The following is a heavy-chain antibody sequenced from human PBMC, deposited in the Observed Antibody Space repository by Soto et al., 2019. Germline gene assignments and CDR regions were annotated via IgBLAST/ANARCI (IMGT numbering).Heavy chain of an antibody. CDR2: IDPSDSYT. V-gene: IGHV5-10-1*01. Sequence: PGESLKISCEGSGYTFTSYYITWARQLPGKGLEWMGRIDPSDSYTTYNPSFQGHVTISADKSIRTAYLQWSSLEASASAMYYCASGDTTIVRKGVDFRGKETPGTISS. CDR1: GYTFTSYY. D-gene: IGHD3-10*01. J-gene: IGHJ6*04. CDR3: ASGDTTIVRKGVDF.